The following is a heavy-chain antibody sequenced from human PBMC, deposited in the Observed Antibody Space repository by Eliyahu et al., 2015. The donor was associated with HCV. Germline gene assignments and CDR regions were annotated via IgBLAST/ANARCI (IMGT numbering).Heavy chain of an antibody. CDR1: GFTFSSYA. Sequence: EVQLLESGGGLVQPGGSLRLSCAXSGFTFSSYAMSWVRQAPGKGLGWVSAISGSGGSTYYADSVKGRFTISRDNSKNTLYLQMNSLRAEDTAVYYCAKAAAVTTSHFDYWGQGTLVTVSS. CDR3: AKAAAVTTSHFDY. CDR2: ISGSGGST. J-gene: IGHJ4*02. V-gene: IGHV3-23*01. D-gene: IGHD4-17*01.